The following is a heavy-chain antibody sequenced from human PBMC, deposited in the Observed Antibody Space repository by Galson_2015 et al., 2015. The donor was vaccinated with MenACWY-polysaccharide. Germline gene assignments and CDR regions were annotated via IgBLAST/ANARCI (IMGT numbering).Heavy chain of an antibody. CDR2: ISYDGGT. J-gene: IGHJ5*02. CDR1: GDSITRGGYF. CDR3: ARGGRAVSNRNWFDP. Sequence: LSLTCTVSGDSITRGGYFWSWIRQHPGKGLEWIASISYDGGTYYNPSLKSRVTISVDTPNNHFSLKLNSVTAADTAVYYCARGGRAVSNRNWFDPWGQGTLVTVSS. D-gene: IGHD3-16*01. V-gene: IGHV4-31*03.